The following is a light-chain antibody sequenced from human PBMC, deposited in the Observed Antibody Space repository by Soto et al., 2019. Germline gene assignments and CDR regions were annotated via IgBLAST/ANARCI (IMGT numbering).Light chain of an antibody. V-gene: IGKV3-20*01. J-gene: IGKJ1*01. CDR1: QSVSSSS. CDR3: QQSHDSPTWT. CDR2: ATS. Sequence: EIVLTQSPGTLSLSPGERATLSCRASQSVSSSSLAWYQQKPGQAPRLLIYATSSRSTGIPDRFSGSGSGTDFTLTISRLEPEDFAVYYCQQSHDSPTWTFGQGTKVEIK.